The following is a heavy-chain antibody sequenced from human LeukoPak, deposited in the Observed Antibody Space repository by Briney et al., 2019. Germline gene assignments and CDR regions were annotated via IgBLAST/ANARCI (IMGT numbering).Heavy chain of an antibody. CDR3: ARDYGSGSHFDY. V-gene: IGHV4-39*01. CDR1: GGSISSSSYY. J-gene: IGHJ4*02. Sequence: SETLSLTCTVSGGSISSSSYYWGWIRQPPGKGLEWIGSIYYSGSTYYNPSLKSRVTISVDTSKNQFSLKLSSVTAADTAVCYCARDYGSGSHFDYWGQGTLVTVSS. D-gene: IGHD3-10*01. CDR2: IYYSGST.